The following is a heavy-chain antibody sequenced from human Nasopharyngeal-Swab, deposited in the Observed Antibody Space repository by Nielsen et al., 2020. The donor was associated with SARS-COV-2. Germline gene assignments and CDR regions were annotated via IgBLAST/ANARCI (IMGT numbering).Heavy chain of an antibody. V-gene: IGHV1-8*01. CDR1: GYTFTSYD. J-gene: IGHJ3*02. CDR3: ARGWLLHAFDI. D-gene: IGHD6-19*01. Sequence: ASVTVSCKASGYTFTSYDINWVRQATGQGLEWMGWMNPNSGNTGYAQKFQGRVTMTRNTSISTAYMELSSLGSEDTAVYYCARGWLLHAFDIWGQGTMVTVSS. CDR2: MNPNSGNT.